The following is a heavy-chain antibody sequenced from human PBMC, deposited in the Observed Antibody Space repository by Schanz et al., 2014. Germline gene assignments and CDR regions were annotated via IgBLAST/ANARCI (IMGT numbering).Heavy chain of an antibody. CDR2: IYTSGST. CDR1: GGSISSGTYY. J-gene: IGHJ5*02. Sequence: QVQLQESGPGLVKPSQTLSLTCIVSGGSISSGTYYWSWLRQPAGKGLEWIGRIYTSGSTNYNPSLKSRVATSRAAPKNQFSLKLTSLTAADTAVYYCAREPLSGYNWFDPWGQGSLVTVSS. V-gene: IGHV4-61*02. D-gene: IGHD6-25*01. CDR3: AREPLSGYNWFDP.